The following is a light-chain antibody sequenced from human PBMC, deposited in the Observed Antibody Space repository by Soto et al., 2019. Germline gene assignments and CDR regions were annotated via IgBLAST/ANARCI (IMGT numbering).Light chain of an antibody. Sequence: EIVLTQSPATLSLSPGERATPSCRASQSVSSYLAWYQQKPGQAPRLLIYGASNRATGIPARFSGSGSGTEFTLIISSLEPEDFAVYYCQQRSNWPPVGGLTFGGGTKVDI. CDR2: GAS. CDR3: QQRSNWPPVGGLT. J-gene: IGKJ4*01. V-gene: IGKV3-11*01. CDR1: QSVSSY.